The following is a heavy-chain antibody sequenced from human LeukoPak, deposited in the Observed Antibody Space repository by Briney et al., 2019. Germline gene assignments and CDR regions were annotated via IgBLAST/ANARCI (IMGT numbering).Heavy chain of an antibody. CDR3: ARGPFRNVDIAMVASRFDP. Sequence: GASVKVSCKASGYTFTSYDINWVRQATGQGLEWMGWMNPNSGNTGYAQKFQGRVTITRNTSISTAYMELSSLRSEDTAVYYCARGPFRNVDIAMVASRFDPWGQGTLVTVSS. V-gene: IGHV1-8*03. D-gene: IGHD5-18*01. CDR1: GYTFTSYD. J-gene: IGHJ5*02. CDR2: MNPNSGNT.